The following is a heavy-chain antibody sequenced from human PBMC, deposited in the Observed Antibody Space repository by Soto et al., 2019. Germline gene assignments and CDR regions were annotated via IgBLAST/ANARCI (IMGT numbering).Heavy chain of an antibody. V-gene: IGHV4-59*01. D-gene: IGHD1-7*01. CDR3: ARGNSYYYYYGMDV. CDR2: IYYSGST. J-gene: IGHJ6*02. CDR1: GGSISSYY. Sequence: SETLSLTCTVPGGSISSYYWSWIRQPPGKGLEWIGYIYYSGSTNYNPSLKSRVTISVDTSKNQFSLKLSSVTAADTAVYYCARGNSYYYYYGMDVWGQGTTVTVSS.